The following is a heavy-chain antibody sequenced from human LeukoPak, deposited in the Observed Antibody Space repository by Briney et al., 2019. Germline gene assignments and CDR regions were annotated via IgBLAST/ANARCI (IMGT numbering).Heavy chain of an antibody. CDR2: ISYDGSNK. J-gene: IGHJ4*02. Sequence: PGGSLRLSCAASGFTFSSYAMHWVRQAPGKGLEWVAVISYDGSNKYYADSVKGRFTISRDNSKNTLYLQMNSLRAEDTAVYYCARDSGLGVVTPELFDYWGQGTLVTVSS. CDR1: GFTFSSYA. D-gene: IGHD3-3*01. CDR3: ARDSGLGVVTPELFDY. V-gene: IGHV3-30-3*01.